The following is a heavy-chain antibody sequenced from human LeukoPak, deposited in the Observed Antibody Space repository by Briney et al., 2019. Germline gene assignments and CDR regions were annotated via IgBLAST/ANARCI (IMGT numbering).Heavy chain of an antibody. V-gene: IGHV4-4*07. CDR3: ARDTGGSGSYAYYGLDV. CDR2: IYSSEST. D-gene: IGHD3-10*01. Sequence: SETLSLTCSVSDGSISSYYWSWIRQPAGKGLEWIGRIYSSESTNYNPSLKSRVTMSVDTSKNQFSLNLSSVTAADTAVHYCARDTGGSGSYAYYGLDVWGQGTTVTVSS. J-gene: IGHJ6*02. CDR1: DGSISSYY.